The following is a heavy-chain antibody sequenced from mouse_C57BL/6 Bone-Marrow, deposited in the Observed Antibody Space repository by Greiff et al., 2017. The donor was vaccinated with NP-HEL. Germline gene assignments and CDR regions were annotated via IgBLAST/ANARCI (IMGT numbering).Heavy chain of an antibody. CDR2: IYPGDGDT. CDR3: ARGDYGSSRFGYAMDY. Sequence: LVESGAELVKPGASVKISCKASGYAFSSYWMNWVKERPGKGLEWIGQIYPGDGDTKYNGKFKGKATLTADKSSSTAYMQVSSLTSEDSAVYFCARGDYGSSRFGYAMDYWGQGPSVTVSS. V-gene: IGHV1-80*01. J-gene: IGHJ4*01. D-gene: IGHD1-1*01. CDR1: GYAFSSYW.